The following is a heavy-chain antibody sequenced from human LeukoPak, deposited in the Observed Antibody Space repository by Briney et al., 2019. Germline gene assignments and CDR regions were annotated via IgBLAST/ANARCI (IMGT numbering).Heavy chain of an antibody. Sequence: GASVKVSCKASGYTFTSYGISWVRQAPGQGLEWMGWISAYNGNTNYAQKLQGRVTMTTDTSTSTAYMELRSLRSDDTAVYYCARDTYCSGGSCYSREFDPWGQGTLVTVSS. V-gene: IGHV1-18*01. D-gene: IGHD2-15*01. CDR1: GYTFTSYG. CDR2: ISAYNGNT. CDR3: ARDTYCSGGSCYSREFDP. J-gene: IGHJ5*02.